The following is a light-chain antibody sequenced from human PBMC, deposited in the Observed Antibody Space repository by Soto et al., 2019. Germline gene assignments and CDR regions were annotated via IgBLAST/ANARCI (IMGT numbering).Light chain of an antibody. V-gene: IGKV3-11*01. CDR1: QSVSSY. Sequence: EIVLTQSPATLSLSPGERVTLSCRASQSVSSYLAWYQQKPGQAPRLLIYDASNRATGIPARFSGSGSGTDFTLTISSLEPEDFAFYYCQQPPATFGQGTKVEIK. J-gene: IGKJ1*01. CDR2: DAS. CDR3: QQPPAT.